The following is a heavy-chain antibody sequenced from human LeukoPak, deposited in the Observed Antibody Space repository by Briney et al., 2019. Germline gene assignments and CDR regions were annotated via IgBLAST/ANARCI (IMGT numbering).Heavy chain of an antibody. V-gene: IGHV3-48*02. CDR2: INTRGEAT. D-gene: IGHD3-10*01. CDR3: AREGYYGAFDI. J-gene: IGHJ3*02. CDR1: GFTLSSYS. Sequence: GGSLRLSCGASGFTLSSYSMNWVRQAPGKGLEWVSYINTRGEATHYADSVRGRFIISRDNAKSSLYLQMNSLRDEDTAIYYCAREGYYGAFDIWGQGTMVTVSS.